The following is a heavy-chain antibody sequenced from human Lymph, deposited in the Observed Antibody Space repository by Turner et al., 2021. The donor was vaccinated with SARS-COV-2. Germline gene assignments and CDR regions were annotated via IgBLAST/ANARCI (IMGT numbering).Heavy chain of an antibody. V-gene: IGHV1-3*04. Sequence: QVQLVQSGAEVKKPGSSVKVSCKASGYTFTNYAIHWVRQAPGQRLEWMGWINTGNGNTKYSQKFQGRVTITRDTSASTAYMELSSLRSEDTAVYYCARGKSPLLRFLEWLLSLDYWGQGTLVTVSS. CDR3: ARGKSPLLRFLEWLLSLDY. CDR1: GYTFTNYA. CDR2: INTGNGNT. D-gene: IGHD3-3*01. J-gene: IGHJ4*02.